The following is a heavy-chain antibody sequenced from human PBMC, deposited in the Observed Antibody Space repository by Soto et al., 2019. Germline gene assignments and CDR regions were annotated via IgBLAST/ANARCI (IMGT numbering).Heavy chain of an antibody. Sequence: EVQLVESGGGLVKPGGSLRLSCAASGFTFSNAWMNWVRQAPGKGLEWVGRIKSKTDGGTIDYAAPVKGRFTISRDDSKNTLYLQMNSLKTEDTAVYYCTTGAWELWWFDPWGQGTLVTVSS. CDR1: GFTFSNAW. J-gene: IGHJ5*02. V-gene: IGHV3-15*07. D-gene: IGHD1-26*01. CDR3: TTGAWELWWFDP. CDR2: IKSKTDGGTI.